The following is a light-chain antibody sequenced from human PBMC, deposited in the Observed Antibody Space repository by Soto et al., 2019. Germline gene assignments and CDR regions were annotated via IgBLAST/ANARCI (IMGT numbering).Light chain of an antibody. CDR2: GAS. CDR3: QQYGSSSGWT. V-gene: IGKV3-20*01. J-gene: IGKJ1*01. Sequence: EIVLTQSPGTLSLSPGEKATPSCRASQSISSSYSAWYQQKPGQAPRLLIYGASSRATGIPDRFSGSGSGTDFILTISRLEPEDFAVYYCQQYGSSSGWTFGQGTKVDIK. CDR1: QSISSSY.